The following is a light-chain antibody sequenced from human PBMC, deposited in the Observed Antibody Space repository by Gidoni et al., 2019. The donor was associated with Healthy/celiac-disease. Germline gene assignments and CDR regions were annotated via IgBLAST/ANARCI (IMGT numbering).Light chain of an antibody. J-gene: IGLJ3*02. CDR1: NIGSKS. V-gene: IGLV3-21*02. CDR3: QVWADSSDHWV. Sequence: CVGTQSSSGWVAHRQTARITGGGNNIGSKSVHWYQQKPGQAPVLVVYDDSDRPSGIPARFSGSTSGNTATLTISRVEAGDDAAYYCQVWADSSDHWVFGGGTKLTVL. CDR2: DDS.